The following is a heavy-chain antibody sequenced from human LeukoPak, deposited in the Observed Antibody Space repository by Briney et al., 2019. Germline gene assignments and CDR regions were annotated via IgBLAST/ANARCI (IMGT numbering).Heavy chain of an antibody. CDR1: GYTFTSYG. J-gene: IGHJ6*03. Sequence: ASVKVSCKASGYTFTSYGISWVRQAPGQGLEWMGWISAYNGNTNYAQKLQGRVTMTTDTSTSTAYMELRSLRSDDTAVYYCARDADIVVVPAAGYYMDVWGKGTTVTIPS. V-gene: IGHV1-18*01. CDR3: ARDADIVVVPAAGYYMDV. CDR2: ISAYNGNT. D-gene: IGHD2-2*01.